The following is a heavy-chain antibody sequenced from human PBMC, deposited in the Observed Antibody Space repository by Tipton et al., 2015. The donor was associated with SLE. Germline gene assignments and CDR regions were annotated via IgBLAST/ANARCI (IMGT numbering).Heavy chain of an antibody. CDR3: AGDTSSSSDSTGWGRHGI. J-gene: IGHJ2*01. Sequence: SLRLSCAASGFKLSSYEMNWVRQAPGKGLEWVSYISNSGSSIYYADSVKGQFTISRDNTKNTLYMEMNSLRAEDTAVYYCAGDTSSSSDSTGWGRHGIWGRGTLVNVSS. D-gene: IGHD2-8*02. CDR2: ISNSGSSI. CDR1: GFKLSSYE. V-gene: IGHV3-48*03.